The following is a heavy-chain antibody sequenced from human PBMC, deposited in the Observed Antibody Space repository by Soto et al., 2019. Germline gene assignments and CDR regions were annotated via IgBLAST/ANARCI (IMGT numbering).Heavy chain of an antibody. Sequence: EVQLVESGGGLVQPGGSLRLSCAASGFTFSSYWMHWVRQAPGKGLVWVSRINSDGSSTSYADSVKGRFTISRDNAKNTLYLQMNSLRAEDTAVYYCARVYCSGGSCNHLDQWGQGTPVTVSS. CDR2: INSDGSST. J-gene: IGHJ4*02. CDR3: ARVYCSGGSCNHLDQ. CDR1: GFTFSSYW. D-gene: IGHD2-15*01. V-gene: IGHV3-74*01.